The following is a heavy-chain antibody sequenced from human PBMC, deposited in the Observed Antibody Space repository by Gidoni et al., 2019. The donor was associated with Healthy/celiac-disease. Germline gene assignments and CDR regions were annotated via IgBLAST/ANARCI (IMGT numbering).Heavy chain of an antibody. CDR1: GYSFTSYW. V-gene: IGHV5-51*01. CDR3: ARPGIELGYCSGGSCYPGAFDI. Sequence: EVQLVQSGAEVKKPGESLKISCKGSGYSFTSYWIVWVRQMPGKGLGWMGIIYPGDSDTRYSPSFQGQVTISADKSISTAYLQWSSLKASDTAMYYCARPGIELGYCSGGSCYPGAFDIWGQGTMVTVSS. CDR2: IYPGDSDT. D-gene: IGHD2-15*01. J-gene: IGHJ3*02.